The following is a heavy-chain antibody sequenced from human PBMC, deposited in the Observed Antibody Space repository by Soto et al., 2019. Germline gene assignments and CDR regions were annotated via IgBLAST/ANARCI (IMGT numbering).Heavy chain of an antibody. V-gene: IGHV3-73*01. J-gene: IGHJ6*02. CDR1: GFTFSGSA. Sequence: EVQLVESGGGLVQPGGSLKLSCAASGFTFSGSAMHWVRQASGKGLEWVGRIRSKADGGTTTYATPVKGRFTISRDDSKNTLYMQMNSLKTEDSALYYCTDGMDVWGQGTTVTVSS. CDR2: IRSKADGGTT. CDR3: TDGMDV.